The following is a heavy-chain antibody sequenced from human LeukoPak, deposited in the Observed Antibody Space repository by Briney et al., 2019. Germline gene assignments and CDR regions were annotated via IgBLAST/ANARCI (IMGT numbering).Heavy chain of an antibody. CDR1: GGSISSYY. J-gene: IGHJ4*02. CDR3: ASLGYSGYDWEFDY. D-gene: IGHD5-12*01. Sequence: PSETLSLTCTVSGGSISSYYWSWIRQPAGKGLEWIGRIYTSGSTNYNPSLKSRVTMSVDTSKNQFSLKLSSVTAADTAVYYCASLGYSGYDWEFDYWGQGTLVTVSS. CDR2: IYTSGST. V-gene: IGHV4-4*07.